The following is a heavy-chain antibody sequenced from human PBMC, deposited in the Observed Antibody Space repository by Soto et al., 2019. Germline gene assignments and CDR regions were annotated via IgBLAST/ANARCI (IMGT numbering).Heavy chain of an antibody. CDR1: GFIFSSFG. D-gene: IGHD7-27*01. CDR2: KWYDGSNT. V-gene: IGHV3-33*01. Sequence: GGSLRLSCAASGFIFSSFGMHWVRQAPGKGLEWVAHKWYDGSNTYYADSVKGRFTISRDNSRNTVYLQMNSLRAEDTAVYHCVRDLLGSGGHFDYWGQGALVTVSS. J-gene: IGHJ4*02. CDR3: VRDLLGSGGHFDY.